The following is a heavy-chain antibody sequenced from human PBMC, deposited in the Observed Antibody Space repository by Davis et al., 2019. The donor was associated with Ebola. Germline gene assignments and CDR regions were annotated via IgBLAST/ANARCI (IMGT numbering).Heavy chain of an antibody. CDR2: ISDNGGTA. CDR1: GFTFSSYW. D-gene: IGHD6-6*01. Sequence: GGSLRLSCAASGFTFSSYWMSWVRQAPGKGLEWVSGISDNGGTAHYADSVKGRFTISRDNSRNTLYLQMNSLRAEDTAVYYCAKGGGTSSSDFRRTWGQGTLVTVSS. CDR3: AKGGGTSSSDFRRT. J-gene: IGHJ5*02. V-gene: IGHV3-23*01.